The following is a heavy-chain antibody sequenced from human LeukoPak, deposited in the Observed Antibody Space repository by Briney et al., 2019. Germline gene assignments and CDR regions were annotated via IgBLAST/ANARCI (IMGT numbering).Heavy chain of an antibody. V-gene: IGHV1-69*05. J-gene: IGHJ4*02. CDR2: IIPIFGTA. CDR3: AREEYRYSSGWYFHFDY. Sequence: GSSVKVSCKASGGTFSSYAISWVRQAPGQGLEWMGRIIPIFGTANYAQKFQGRVTITTDESTSTAYMELSSLRSEDTAVYYCAREEYRYSSGWYFHFDYWGQGTLVTVSS. D-gene: IGHD6-19*01. CDR1: GGTFSSYA.